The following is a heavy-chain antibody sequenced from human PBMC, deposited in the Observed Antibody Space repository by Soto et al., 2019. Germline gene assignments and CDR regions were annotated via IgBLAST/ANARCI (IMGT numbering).Heavy chain of an antibody. CDR3: ASPPMGSTHYYDSSGYYYNTDY. CDR2: IYYSGST. CDR1: GGSISSSSYY. J-gene: IGHJ4*02. V-gene: IGHV4-39*01. Sequence: SETLSLTCTVSGGSISSSSYYWGWIRQPPGKGLEWIGSIYYSGSTYYNPSLKSRVTISVDTSKNQFSLKLSSVTAADTAVYYCASPPMGSTHYYDSSGYYYNTDYWGQGTLVTVSS. D-gene: IGHD3-22*01.